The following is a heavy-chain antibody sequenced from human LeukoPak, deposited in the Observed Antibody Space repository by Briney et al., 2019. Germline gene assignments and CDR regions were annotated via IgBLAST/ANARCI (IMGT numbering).Heavy chain of an antibody. CDR1: GGTFSSYA. CDR3: ARAVTMTSFDY. CDR2: IIPILGIA. Sequence: SVKVSCKASGGTFSSYAISWVRQAPGQGLEWMGRIIPILGIANYAQKFQGRVTITADKSTSTAYMELRSLRSDDTAVYYCARAVTMTSFDYWGQGTLVTVSS. D-gene: IGHD3-22*01. V-gene: IGHV1-69*04. J-gene: IGHJ4*02.